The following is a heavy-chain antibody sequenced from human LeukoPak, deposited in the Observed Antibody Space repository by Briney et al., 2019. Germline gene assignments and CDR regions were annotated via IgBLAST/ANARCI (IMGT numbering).Heavy chain of an antibody. J-gene: IGHJ6*03. V-gene: IGHV4-39*07. CDR3: ARTTEGYCSSASCFGFSYSYYMDV. D-gene: IGHD2-2*01. CDR2: IYYSGST. Sequence: SETLSLTCTVSGVSISSSNSYWGWIRQPPGKGLEWIGSIYYSGSTYYNPSLKSRVTISVDTSKNQFSLKLSSVIAADTAVYYCARTTEGYCSSASCFGFSYSYYMDVWGKGTTVTISS. CDR1: GVSISSSNSY.